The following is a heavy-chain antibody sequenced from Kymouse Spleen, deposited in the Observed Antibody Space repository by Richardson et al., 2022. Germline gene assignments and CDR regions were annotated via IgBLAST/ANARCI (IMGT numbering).Heavy chain of an antibody. CDR3: ARVATLDGMDV. J-gene: IGHJ6*02. Sequence: EVQLVESGGGLVQPGGSLRLSCAASGFTFSDHYMDWVRQAPGKGLEWVGRTRNKANSYTTEYAASVKGRFTISRDDSKNSLYLQMNSLKTEDTAVYYCARVATLDGMDVWGQGTTVTVSS. CDR1: GFTFSDHY. V-gene: IGHV3-72*01. D-gene: IGHD5-12*01. CDR2: TRNKANSYTT.